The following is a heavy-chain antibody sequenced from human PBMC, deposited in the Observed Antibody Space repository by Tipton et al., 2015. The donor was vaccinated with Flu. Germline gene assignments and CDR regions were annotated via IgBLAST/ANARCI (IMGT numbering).Heavy chain of an antibody. CDR3: VRDSENGSGWNGWGVFDY. CDR1: GFTFGDYA. J-gene: IGHJ4*02. V-gene: IGHV3-43*02. D-gene: IGHD6-19*01. Sequence: SLRLSCVASGFTFGDYAMHWVRQFPGKGLEWVSLISRNGYSTYDADSVRGRFTISRDNSRNALYLQMDNLSNEDTALYYCVRDSENGSGWNGWGVFDYWGRGALVTVTS. CDR2: ISRNGYST.